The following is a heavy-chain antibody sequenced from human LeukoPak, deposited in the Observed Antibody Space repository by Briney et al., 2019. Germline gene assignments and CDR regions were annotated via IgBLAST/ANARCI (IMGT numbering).Heavy chain of an antibody. J-gene: IGHJ3*02. D-gene: IGHD1-26*01. V-gene: IGHV3-33*01. CDR3: ARVGSGSYFLDGFDI. CDR2: IWYDGSIK. CDR1: GFTFSSYG. Sequence: PGGSLRLSCAASGFTFSSYGMHWVRQAPGKGLEWVAVIWYDGSIKYYADSMKGRFTISRDNPKNTLYLQMNSLRAEDTAVYYCARVGSGSYFLDGFDIWGQGTMVTVSS.